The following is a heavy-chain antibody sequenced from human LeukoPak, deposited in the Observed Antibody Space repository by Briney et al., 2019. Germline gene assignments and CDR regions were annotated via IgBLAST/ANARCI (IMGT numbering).Heavy chain of an antibody. CDR3: ARGVDY. J-gene: IGHJ4*02. Sequence: SETLSLTCTVSGYSISSGYSWGWIRQPPGKGLEWIGSIYHSETPSYNPSLKSRVTISADTSKNQFSLRLTSMTAADTAVYYCARGVDYWGQGTLVTVSS. CDR2: IYHSETP. V-gene: IGHV4-38-2*02. CDR1: GYSISSGYS. D-gene: IGHD3-16*01.